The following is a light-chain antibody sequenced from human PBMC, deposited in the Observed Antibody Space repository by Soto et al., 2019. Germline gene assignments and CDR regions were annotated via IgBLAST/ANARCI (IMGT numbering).Light chain of an antibody. CDR1: QSVSSSS. J-gene: IGKJ4*01. Sequence: EIVLTQSPGTLSLSPGERATLSCRASQSVSSSSLAWYQQKPGQAPRLLIYDASSRATGTPDRFSGSGSGTDFTLTISRLEPEDFAVYYCQQYGSSPLTFGGGTKVDIK. V-gene: IGKV3-20*01. CDR3: QQYGSSPLT. CDR2: DAS.